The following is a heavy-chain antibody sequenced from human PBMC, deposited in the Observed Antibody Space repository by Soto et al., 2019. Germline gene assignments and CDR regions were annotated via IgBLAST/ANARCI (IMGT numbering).Heavy chain of an antibody. CDR2: INAGNGNT. CDR1: GYTFTSYG. V-gene: IGHV1-3*01. J-gene: IGHJ6*03. D-gene: IGHD2-21*02. Sequence: ASVKVSCKASGYTFTSYGISWVRQAPGQRLEWMGWINAGNGNTKYSQKLQGRVTITRDTSASTAYMELSSLRSEDTAVYYCALTHYYYYYMDVWGKGTTVTVSS. CDR3: ALTHYYYYYMDV.